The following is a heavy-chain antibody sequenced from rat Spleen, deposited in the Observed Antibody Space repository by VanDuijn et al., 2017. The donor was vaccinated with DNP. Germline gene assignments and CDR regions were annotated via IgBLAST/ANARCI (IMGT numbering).Heavy chain of an antibody. CDR1: GFTFSNYG. CDR3: SRRGYRYNYDYALDV. Sequence: EVQLVGSGGGLVQSGRSLKLSCAASGFTFSNYGMAWVRQAPKKGLEWVASISASGGSTSYRDSVKGRFTISRDNAKSILYLQMASLTSEDTATYFCSRRGYRYNYDYALDVWGQGTSVTVSS. D-gene: IGHD1-5*01. V-gene: IGHV5S13*01. J-gene: IGHJ4*01. CDR2: ISASGGST.